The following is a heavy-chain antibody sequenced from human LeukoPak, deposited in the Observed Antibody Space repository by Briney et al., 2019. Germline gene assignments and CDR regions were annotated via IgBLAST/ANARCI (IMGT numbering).Heavy chain of an antibody. J-gene: IGHJ3*02. Sequence: SGGSLRLSCAASGFTFSSYAMSWVRQAPGKGLEWVSAISGSGGSTYYADSVKGRFTISRDNSKNTLYLQMNSLRAEDTAVYYCAKPSQGGAMATDAFDIWGQGTMVTVSS. V-gene: IGHV3-23*01. CDR2: ISGSGGST. CDR3: AKPSQGGAMATDAFDI. CDR1: GFTFSSYA. D-gene: IGHD5-18*01.